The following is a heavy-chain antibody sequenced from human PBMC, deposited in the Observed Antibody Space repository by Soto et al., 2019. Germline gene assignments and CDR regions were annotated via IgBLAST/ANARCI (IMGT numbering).Heavy chain of an antibody. D-gene: IGHD3-22*01. Sequence: QVQLVQSGAEVKKPGSSVKVSCKASGGTFSSYAISWVRQAPGQGLEWMGGIIPIFGTANYAQKFQGRVTITADKSTSTAYMDLSSLRSEDTAVYYCAITPYYYDSSGYYPNWFHPWGQGTLVTVSS. CDR3: AITPYYYDSSGYYPNWFHP. CDR2: IIPIFGTA. J-gene: IGHJ5*02. CDR1: GGTFSSYA. V-gene: IGHV1-69*06.